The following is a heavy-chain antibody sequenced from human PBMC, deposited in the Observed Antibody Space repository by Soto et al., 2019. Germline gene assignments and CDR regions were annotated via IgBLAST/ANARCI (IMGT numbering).Heavy chain of an antibody. J-gene: IGHJ3*02. CDR2: IKSKTDGGTT. CDR1: GFTFSNAW. V-gene: IGHV3-15*01. CDR3: TTQTGRFDAFDI. D-gene: IGHD1-1*01. Sequence: GGSLRLSCAASGFTFSNAWMSWVRQAPGKGLEWVGRIKSKTDGGTTDYAAPVKGRFTISRDDSKNTLYLQMNSLKTEDTAVYYCTTQTGRFDAFDIWGQGTMVTVSS.